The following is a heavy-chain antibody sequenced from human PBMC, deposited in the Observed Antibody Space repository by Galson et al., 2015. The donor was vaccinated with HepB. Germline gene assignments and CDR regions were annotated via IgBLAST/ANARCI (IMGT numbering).Heavy chain of an antibody. D-gene: IGHD5-12*01. CDR2: IRYDGSNK. CDR3: GKDIAFGYSGYGPGWFDP. J-gene: IGHJ5*02. Sequence: SLRLSCAASGFTFSSYGMHWVRLAPGKGLEWVAFIRYDGSNKYYADSVKGRFTISRDNSKNTLYLQMNSLRAEETAVYYCGKDIAFGYSGYGPGWFDPWGQGTLVTVSS. CDR1: GFTFSSYG. V-gene: IGHV3-30*02.